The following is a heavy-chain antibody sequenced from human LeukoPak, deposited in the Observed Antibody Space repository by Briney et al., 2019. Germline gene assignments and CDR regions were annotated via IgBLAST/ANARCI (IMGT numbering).Heavy chain of an antibody. J-gene: IGHJ3*02. CDR2: ISYDGSNK. CDR3: ARAGSGSYYRVAFDI. CDR1: GFTFSHYG. V-gene: IGHV3-30*03. D-gene: IGHD3-10*01. Sequence: GTSLRLSCAASGFTFSHYGMHWVRQAPGKGLEWVAVISYDGSNKYYTDSVKGRFTISRDNSQNTLYLQMNSLRAEDTAVYYCARAGSGSYYRVAFDIWGQGTMVTVSS.